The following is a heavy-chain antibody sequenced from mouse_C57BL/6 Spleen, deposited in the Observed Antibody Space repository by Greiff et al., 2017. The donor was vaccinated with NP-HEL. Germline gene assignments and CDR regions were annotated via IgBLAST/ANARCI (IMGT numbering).Heavy chain of an antibody. CDR1: GYTFTSYW. J-gene: IGHJ2*01. D-gene: IGHD1-1*01. Sequence: VKLQQPGAELVMPGASVKLSCKASGYTFTSYWMHWVKQRPGQGLEWIGEIDPSDSYTNYNQKFKGKSTLTVDKSSSTAYMQLSSLTSEDSAVYYCARGGVYYGSSYFDYWGQGTTLTVSS. CDR2: IDPSDSYT. V-gene: IGHV1-69*01. CDR3: ARGGVYYGSSYFDY.